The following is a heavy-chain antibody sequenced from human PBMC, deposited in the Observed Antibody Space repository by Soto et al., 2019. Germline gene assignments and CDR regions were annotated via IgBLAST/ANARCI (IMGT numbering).Heavy chain of an antibody. J-gene: IGHJ4*02. V-gene: IGHV4-31*03. D-gene: IGHD3-3*01. Sequence: SETLSLTCTVSGGSISSGGYYWSWIRQHPGKGLEWIGYIYYSGSTYYNPSLKSRVTISVDTSKNQFSLKLSSVTAADTAVYYCARGGYDFWSGYYGFSDYWGQGTLVTVSS. CDR1: GGSISSGGYY. CDR3: ARGGYDFWSGYYGFSDY. CDR2: IYYSGST.